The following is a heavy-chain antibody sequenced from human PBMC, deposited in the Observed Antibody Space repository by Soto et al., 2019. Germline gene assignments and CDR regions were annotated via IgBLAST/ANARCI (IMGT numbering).Heavy chain of an antibody. Sequence: GGSLRLSCAASGFTFSSYAMSWVRQAPGKGLEWVSAISGSGGSTYYADSVKGRFTISRDNSKNTLYLQMNSLRAEDTAVYYCARDSDSGSIASNWFDPWGQGTLVTVSS. D-gene: IGHD1-26*01. V-gene: IGHV3-23*01. J-gene: IGHJ5*02. CDR2: ISGSGGST. CDR3: ARDSDSGSIASNWFDP. CDR1: GFTFSSYA.